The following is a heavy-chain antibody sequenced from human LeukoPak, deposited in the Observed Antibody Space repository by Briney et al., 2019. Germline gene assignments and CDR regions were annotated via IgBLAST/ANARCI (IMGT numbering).Heavy chain of an antibody. Sequence: SETRSLTCAVSGGSISSGGYSWSWIRQPPGKGLEWIGYIYHSGSTYYNPSLKSRVTISVDRSKNQFSLKLSSVTAADTAVYYCARKGIAAAGTRTAFDPWGLGTLVTVSS. D-gene: IGHD6-13*01. CDR3: ARKGIAAAGTRTAFDP. J-gene: IGHJ5*02. V-gene: IGHV4-30-2*01. CDR1: GGSISSGGYS. CDR2: IYHSGST.